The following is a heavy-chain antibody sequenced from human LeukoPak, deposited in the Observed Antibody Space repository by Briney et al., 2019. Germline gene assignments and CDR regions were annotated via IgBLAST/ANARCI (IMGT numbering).Heavy chain of an antibody. CDR1: GFTFSSYS. CDR2: ISSSSSYI. V-gene: IGHV3-21*01. D-gene: IGHD6-19*01. CDR3: ARAGQWMQWLVPSQLDGTYYFDY. Sequence: KTGGSLRLSCAASGFTFSSYSMNWVRQPPGEGLEWVSSISSSSSYIYYADSVKGRFTISRDNAKNSLYLQMNSLRAEDTAVYYCARAGQWMQWLVPSQLDGTYYFDYWGQGTLVTVSS. J-gene: IGHJ4*02.